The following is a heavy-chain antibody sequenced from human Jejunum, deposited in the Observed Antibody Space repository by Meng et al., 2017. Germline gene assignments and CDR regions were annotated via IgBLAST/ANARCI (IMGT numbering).Heavy chain of an antibody. CDR2: IRQDGNEI. D-gene: IGHD2-15*01. V-gene: IGHV3-7*01. CDR1: GFTFSNYW. CDR3: ARVPGYCSGGSCFPWNY. J-gene: IGHJ4*02. Sequence: GESLKISCTASGFTFSNYWMSWVRQAPGKGLEWVANIRQDGNEIYYVDSVKDRFTISRDNAKNSLYLQMNSLRVEDKAVYYCARVPGYCSGGSCFPWNYWGQGTLVTGAS.